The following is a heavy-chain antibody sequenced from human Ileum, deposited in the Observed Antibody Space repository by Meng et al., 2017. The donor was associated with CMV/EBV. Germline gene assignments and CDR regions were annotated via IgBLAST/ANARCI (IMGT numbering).Heavy chain of an antibody. CDR3: ARDFVAGYSMSSTGFDY. J-gene: IGHJ4*02. Sequence: QVQRGRAGGYVQKPRASVTAPGNASEYTFTGYYMHLVRQAPGQGLEWMGWINPNSGGTNYPQKFQGRVTMTRDTSISTAYMELSRLTSHDTAVYYCARDFVAGYSMSSTGFDYWGQGTLVTVSS. CDR2: INPNSGGT. D-gene: IGHD6-6*01. V-gene: IGHV1-2*02. CDR1: EYTFTGYY.